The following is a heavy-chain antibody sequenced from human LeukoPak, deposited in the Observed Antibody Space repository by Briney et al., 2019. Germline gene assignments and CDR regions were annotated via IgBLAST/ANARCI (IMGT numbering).Heavy chain of an antibody. D-gene: IGHD3-22*01. V-gene: IGHV4-4*02. CDR3: ARESRGYDSSGYYTNWFDP. CDR2: LYHSGST. CDR1: GGFISSSNW. J-gene: IGHJ5*02. Sequence: PSETQSLTCAVSGGFISSSNWWSWVRQPPGQGLEWIGELYHSGSTNYNPSLKSRVTISVDTSKNQFSLKLSSVTAADTAVYYCARESRGYDSSGYYTNWFDPWGQGTLVTVSS.